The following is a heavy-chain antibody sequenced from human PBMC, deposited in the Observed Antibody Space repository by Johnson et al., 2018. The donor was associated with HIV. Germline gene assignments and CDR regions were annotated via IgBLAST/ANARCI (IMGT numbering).Heavy chain of an antibody. J-gene: IGHJ3*02. CDR2: ISYDGSNK. D-gene: IGHD2-15*01. CDR3: ARDQVVRRVVVFDDAFDI. Sequence: QVQLVESGGGVVQPGRSLRLSCAASGFTFSRYAMHWVRQAPGKGLEWVAVISYDGSNKYYADSVKGRFTISRDNARTSLYLQMNSLRAEDTAVYYCARDQVVRRVVVFDDAFDIWGQGTMVTVSS. CDR1: GFTFSRYA. V-gene: IGHV3-30-3*01.